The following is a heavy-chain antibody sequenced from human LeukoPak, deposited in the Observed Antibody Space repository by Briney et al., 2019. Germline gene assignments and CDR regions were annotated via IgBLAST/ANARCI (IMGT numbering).Heavy chain of an antibody. V-gene: IGHV4-61*02. CDR1: GGSISSGSYY. Sequence: SETLSLTCTVSGGSISSGSYYWSWIRQPAGKGLEWIGRIYTSGSTNYNPSLKSRVTISVDTSKNQFSLKLSSVTPADTAVYYCARGLQPTYYYGSGSYYNVESFDYWGQGTLVTVSS. CDR2: IYTSGST. CDR3: ARGLQPTYYYGSGSYYNVESFDY. D-gene: IGHD3-10*01. J-gene: IGHJ4*02.